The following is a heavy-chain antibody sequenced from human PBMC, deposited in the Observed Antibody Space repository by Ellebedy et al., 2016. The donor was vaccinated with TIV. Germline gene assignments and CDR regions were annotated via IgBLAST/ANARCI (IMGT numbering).Heavy chain of an antibody. CDR3: ARVWGADEGLDI. J-gene: IGHJ3*02. CDR1: GFTLSSYW. V-gene: IGHV3-7*01. Sequence: GGSLRLSXEASGFTLSSYWMTWVRQAQGKGLEWVANIMQYGSQKNYLGSVKGRFTISRDNPKNSLYLQMNSLRAEDTAVYYCARVWGADEGLDIWGQGTMVTVSS. D-gene: IGHD3-16*01. CDR2: IMQYGSQK.